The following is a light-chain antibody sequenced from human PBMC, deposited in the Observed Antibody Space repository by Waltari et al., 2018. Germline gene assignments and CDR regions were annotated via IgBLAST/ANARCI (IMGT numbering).Light chain of an antibody. J-gene: IGKJ4*01. V-gene: IGKV1-9*01. CDR1: QDMSSY. CDR3: QQFSTYPLT. CDR2: DAS. Sequence: DIQLTQSPSFLSGSVGARVTITCRASQDMSSYLAWYQQKPGKAPKLLIYDASTLQSGVPSRFSGGGSGTEFTLTISSLQPEDFATYYCQQFSTYPLTFGGGPRWTLN.